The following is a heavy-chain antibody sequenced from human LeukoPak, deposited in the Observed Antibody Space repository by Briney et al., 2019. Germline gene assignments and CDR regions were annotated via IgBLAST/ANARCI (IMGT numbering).Heavy chain of an antibody. D-gene: IGHD3-22*01. Sequence: SETPSLTCAVYGRSFSGYYWSWIRQPPGKGLEWIGEINHSGSTNYNPSLKSRVTISVDTSKNQFSLKLSSVTAADTAVYYCARGLRDSSGYYYFDYWGQGTLVTVSS. V-gene: IGHV4-34*01. CDR1: GRSFSGYY. CDR2: INHSGST. J-gene: IGHJ4*02. CDR3: ARGLRDSSGYYYFDY.